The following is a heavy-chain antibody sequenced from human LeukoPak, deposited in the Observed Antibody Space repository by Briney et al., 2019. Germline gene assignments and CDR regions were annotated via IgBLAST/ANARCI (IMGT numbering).Heavy chain of an antibody. Sequence: SVKVSCKASGGTFSSYAISWVRQAPGQGLEWMGGIIPIFGTANYAQKFQGRVTITADESTSTAYMELSSLRSEDTAVYYCARANDFWSGYYIKYYYYGMDVWGQGTTVTVSS. CDR1: GGTFSSYA. V-gene: IGHV1-69*13. CDR3: ARANDFWSGYYIKYYYYGMDV. J-gene: IGHJ6*02. D-gene: IGHD3-3*01. CDR2: IIPIFGTA.